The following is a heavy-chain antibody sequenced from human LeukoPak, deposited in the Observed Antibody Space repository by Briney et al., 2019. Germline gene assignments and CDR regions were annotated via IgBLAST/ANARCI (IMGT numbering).Heavy chain of an antibody. J-gene: IGHJ4*02. CDR3: ARDGDTAIRGVNFDS. CDR2: MSYDGTKK. D-gene: IGHD3-10*01. V-gene: IGHV3-30-3*01. CDR1: GFTFSSHA. Sequence: GGSLRLSCTASGFTFSSHAIHWVRQAPGKGLEWVAFMSYDGTKKYYADSVKGRFTISRDNSKNTLYLLMNSLIIEDTAVYYCARDGDTAIRGVNFDSWGQGTLVTVSS.